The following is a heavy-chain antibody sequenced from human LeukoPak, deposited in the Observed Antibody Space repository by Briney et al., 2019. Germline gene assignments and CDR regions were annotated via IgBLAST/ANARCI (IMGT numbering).Heavy chain of an antibody. Sequence: GGSLRLSCAASGFTFSSYGMHWVRQAPGKGLEWVAVVYYDGSKEYYADSVKGRFTISRDKTKNTAYLQMNSLKTEDTAVYYCTRLYYYDSSGYLRWGQGTLVTVSS. J-gene: IGHJ4*02. D-gene: IGHD3-22*01. CDR2: VYYDGSKE. CDR1: GFTFSSYG. V-gene: IGHV3-33*01. CDR3: TRLYYYDSSGYLR.